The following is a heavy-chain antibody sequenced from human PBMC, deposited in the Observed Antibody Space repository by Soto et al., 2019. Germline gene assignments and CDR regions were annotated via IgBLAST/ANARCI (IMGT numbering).Heavy chain of an antibody. J-gene: IGHJ3*02. CDR1: GYSFTTYW. V-gene: IGHV5-10-1*01. D-gene: IGHD5-12*01. CDR3: ARKVMAARWADAFDI. Sequence: EVQLVQSGAEVKKPGESLRISCKGSGYSFTTYWITWVRQMPGKVLEWMGRIDPSDSYTNYSPSFQGQVTISADKSISTAYLQWSSLKASDTAMYYCARKVMAARWADAFDIWGQGTMVTVSS. CDR2: IDPSDSYT.